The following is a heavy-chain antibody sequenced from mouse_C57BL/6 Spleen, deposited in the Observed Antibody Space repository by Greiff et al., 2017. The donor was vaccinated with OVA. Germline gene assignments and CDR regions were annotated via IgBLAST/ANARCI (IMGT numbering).Heavy chain of an antibody. Sequence: VQLQQPGAELVMPGASVKLSCKASGYTFTSYWMHWVKQRPGQGLEWIGEIDPSDSYTNYNQKFKGKSTLTVDKSSSTAYMQLSSLTSEDSAVYYCARSYGSSYRDAMDYWGQGTSVTVSS. CDR3: ARSYGSSYRDAMDY. CDR1: GYTFTSYW. V-gene: IGHV1-69*01. D-gene: IGHD1-1*01. J-gene: IGHJ4*01. CDR2: IDPSDSYT.